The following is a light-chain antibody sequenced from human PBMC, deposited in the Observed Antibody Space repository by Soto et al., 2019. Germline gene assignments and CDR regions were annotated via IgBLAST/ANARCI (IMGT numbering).Light chain of an antibody. V-gene: IGLV2-14*01. CDR1: SSDVGGYNY. J-gene: IGLJ2*01. CDR3: SSYTGSSTFFV. CDR2: EVS. Sequence: QSALTQPASVSGSPGQSITISCTGTSSDVGGYNYVSWYQQHPGKAPKLMIYEVSNRPSGVSNRFSGSKSGNTASLTISGLQAEDEADYYCSSYTGSSTFFVFGGGTKLTVL.